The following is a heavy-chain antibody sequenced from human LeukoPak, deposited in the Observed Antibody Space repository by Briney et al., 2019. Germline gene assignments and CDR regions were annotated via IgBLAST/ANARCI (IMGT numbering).Heavy chain of an antibody. D-gene: IGHD3-22*01. Sequence: SETLPLTCTVSGGSISSYYWSWIRQPAGKGLEWIGRIYTSGSTNYNPSLKSRVTISVDKSKNQFSLKLSSVTAADTAVYYCAREADYYDSSGSVDWFDPWGQGTLVTVSS. CDR2: IYTSGST. CDR1: GGSISSYY. CDR3: AREADYYDSSGSVDWFDP. J-gene: IGHJ5*02. V-gene: IGHV4-4*07.